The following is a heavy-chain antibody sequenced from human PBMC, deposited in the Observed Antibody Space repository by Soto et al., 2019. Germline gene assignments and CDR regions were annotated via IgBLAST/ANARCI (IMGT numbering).Heavy chain of an antibody. Sequence: QVQLQESGPGLVKPSETLSLTCTVSGGSISSYYWSWIRQPPGKGLEWIGYIYYSGSTNYNPSLKSRFTLSVYTPKNHFSLKLSSVTAADTAVYFCARVLGYCSSTSCYEEYYFDYWGQGTLVTVSS. CDR3: ARVLGYCSSTSCYEEYYFDY. CDR2: IYYSGST. D-gene: IGHD2-2*01. J-gene: IGHJ4*02. CDR1: GGSISSYY. V-gene: IGHV4-59*01.